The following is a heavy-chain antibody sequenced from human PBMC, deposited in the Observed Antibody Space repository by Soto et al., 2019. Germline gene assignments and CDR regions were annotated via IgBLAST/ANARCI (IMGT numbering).Heavy chain of an antibody. CDR2: TYYRSKWYN. Sequence: QVQLQQSGPGLVKPSQTLSLTCAISGDSVSSNSAAWNWIRQSPSRGLEWLGRTYYRSKWYNDYAVFVKSRITINPDTSKNLFSLQLNSVIPEDTAVYYCARDRTRELRYFDWLFDYWGQGTLVTVSS. CDR1: GDSVSSNSAA. V-gene: IGHV6-1*01. D-gene: IGHD3-9*01. J-gene: IGHJ4*02. CDR3: ARDRTRELRYFDWLFDY.